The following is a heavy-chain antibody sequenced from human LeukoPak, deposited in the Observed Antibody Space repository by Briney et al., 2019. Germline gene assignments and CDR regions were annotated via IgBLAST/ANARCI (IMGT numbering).Heavy chain of an antibody. V-gene: IGHV4-59*12. J-gene: IGHJ4*02. CDR3: ARDRDTGEFDY. D-gene: IGHD7-27*01. Sequence: PSETLSLACTVSGGSISSYYWSWIRQPAGKGLEWIGYIYHSGSTYYNPSLKSRVTISVDRSKNQFSLKLSSVTAADTAVYYCARDRDTGEFDYWGQGTLVTVSS. CDR2: IYHSGST. CDR1: GGSISSYY.